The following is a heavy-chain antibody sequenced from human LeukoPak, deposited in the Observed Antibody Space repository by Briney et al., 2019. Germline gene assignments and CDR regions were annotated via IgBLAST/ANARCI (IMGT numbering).Heavy chain of an antibody. J-gene: IGHJ4*02. V-gene: IGHV3-23*01. CDR3: VKGFVHPTYYFEY. CDR1: GFTLSSYA. CDR2: ITGGGGGT. D-gene: IGHD3-10*01. Sequence: GGSLRLSCAASGFTLSSYAMMWVRQSPEKGLEWVSSITGGGGGTYYADSVRGRFTISRDNSKNTLYLKMNSLRAEDTAVYFCVKGFVHPTYYFEYWGQGTLVTVSS.